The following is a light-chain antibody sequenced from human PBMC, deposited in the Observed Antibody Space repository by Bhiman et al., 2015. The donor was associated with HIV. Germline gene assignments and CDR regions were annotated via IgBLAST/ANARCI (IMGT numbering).Light chain of an antibody. J-gene: IGLJ2*01. CDR3: QSYDVDIHVV. CDR1: SGSIAHNY. Sequence: NFMLTQPHSVSESPGKTVTIFCTRTSGSIAHNYVQWYQQRPGSSPTTVIYEDNRTFSGVPDRFSGSIDSSSNSASLTISGLRVEDEADYYCQSYDVDIHVVFGGGTKLTVL. V-gene: IGLV6-57*01. CDR2: EDN.